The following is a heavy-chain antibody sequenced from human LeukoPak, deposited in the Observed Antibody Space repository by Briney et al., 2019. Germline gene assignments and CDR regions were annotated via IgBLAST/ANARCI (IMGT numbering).Heavy chain of an antibody. Sequence: ASVKVSCKASGYAFTFYYMHWVRQAPGQGFEWMGISNPSGGSTSYAQKFQGRVTMTRDTSTSTVYMELSSLRSEDTAVYYCARESLRRVRGVTNWFDPWGQGTLVTVSS. CDR1: GYAFTFYY. V-gene: IGHV1-46*01. CDR3: ARESLRRVRGVTNWFDP. D-gene: IGHD3-10*01. CDR2: SNPSGGST. J-gene: IGHJ5*02.